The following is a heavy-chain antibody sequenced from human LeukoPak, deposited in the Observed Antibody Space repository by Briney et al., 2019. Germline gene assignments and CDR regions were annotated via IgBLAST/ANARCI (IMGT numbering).Heavy chain of an antibody. CDR2: IYPGDSDT. D-gene: IGHD3-22*01. CDR1: GYSFTSYW. Sequence: GESLKISCKGSGYSFTSYWIGWVRQMPGKGLEWMGIIYPGDSDTRYSPSFQGQVTISADKSISTAYLQWSSLKASDTAMYYCARREVGYYDSSGYAFAIWGQGTMVTVSS. J-gene: IGHJ3*02. CDR3: ARREVGYYDSSGYAFAI. V-gene: IGHV5-51*01.